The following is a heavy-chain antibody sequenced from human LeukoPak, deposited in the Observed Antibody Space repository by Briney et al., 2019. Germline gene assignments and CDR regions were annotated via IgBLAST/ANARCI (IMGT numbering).Heavy chain of an antibody. CDR3: ARDRGYYYDSSGYYADAFDI. V-gene: IGHV4-39*07. J-gene: IGHJ3*02. Sequence: PSETLSLTCTVSGGSISSSSYYWGWIRQPPGKGLEWIGSIYYSGSTYYNPSLKSRVTISVDTSKNQFSLKLSSVTAADTAVYYCARDRGYYYDSSGYYADAFDIWGQGTMVTVSS. D-gene: IGHD3-22*01. CDR1: GGSISSSSYY. CDR2: IYYSGST.